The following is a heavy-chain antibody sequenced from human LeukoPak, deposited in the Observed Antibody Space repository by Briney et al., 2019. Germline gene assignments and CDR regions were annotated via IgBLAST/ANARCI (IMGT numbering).Heavy chain of an antibody. CDR3: ASAAGAFDN. J-gene: IGHJ3*02. D-gene: IGHD6-13*01. V-gene: IGHV3-33*01. CDR2: IWSDGSVK. CDR1: GLTFSAYG. Sequence: GGSLRLSCVASGLTFSAYGMHWVRQAPGKGLEWVAVIWSDGSVKYYAESVRGRFTISRDNSKNTVYLEMNPLIIEDTALYYCASAAGAFDNWGQGTMITVSS.